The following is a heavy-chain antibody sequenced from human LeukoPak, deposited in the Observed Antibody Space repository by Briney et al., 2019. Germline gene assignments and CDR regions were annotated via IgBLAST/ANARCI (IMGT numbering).Heavy chain of an antibody. CDR3: AKPAWAIVVVTHIDY. V-gene: IGHV3-23*01. J-gene: IGHJ4*02. CDR1: GFTFSSYA. D-gene: IGHD2-21*02. Sequence: GGSLRLSCAASGFTFSSYAMSWVRQAPGKGLERVSAISGSGGSTYYADSVKGRFTISRDNSKNTLYLQMNSLRAEDTAVYYCAKPAWAIVVVTHIDYWGQGTLVTVSS. CDR2: ISGSGGST.